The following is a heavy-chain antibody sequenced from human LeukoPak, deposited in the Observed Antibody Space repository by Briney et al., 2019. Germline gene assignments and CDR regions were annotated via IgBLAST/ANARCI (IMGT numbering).Heavy chain of an antibody. V-gene: IGHV3-74*01. CDR3: ARGLFGGGATTLVN. J-gene: IGHJ4*02. CDR1: GFTFSSYW. Sequence: PGGSLRLTCAASGFTFSSYWMHWVRQAPGKGLVWVSRINTDGSSTSYADSVKGRFTISRDNAKNTLYLQMNSLRAEDTAVYYCARGLFGGGATTLVNWGQGTLVTVSS. D-gene: IGHD1-26*01. CDR2: INTDGSST.